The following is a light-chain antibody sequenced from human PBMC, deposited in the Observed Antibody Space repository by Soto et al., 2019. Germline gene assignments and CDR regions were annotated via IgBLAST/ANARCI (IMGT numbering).Light chain of an antibody. Sequence: DIVLTQSPGTLSLSPGERATLSCRASQSVNSNYLAWYQQKPDQAPRLLIYGASSRATGIPDRFSGSGSGTDFTLTINRLEPEDFAVYYCQQYGSSPRTFGQGTKVEIK. V-gene: IGKV3-20*01. J-gene: IGKJ1*01. CDR1: QSVNSNY. CDR3: QQYGSSPRT. CDR2: GAS.